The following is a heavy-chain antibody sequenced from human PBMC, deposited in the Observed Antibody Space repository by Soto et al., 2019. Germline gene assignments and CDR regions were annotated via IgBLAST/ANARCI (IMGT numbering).Heavy chain of an antibody. Sequence: SETLSLTCTVSGGSISSSSYYWGWIRQPPGKGLEWIGSIYYSGSTYYNPSLKSRVTISVDTSKNQFSLKLSSVTAADTAVYYCARHVTSINKISGSYWPCWFDPWGQGTLVTVSS. D-gene: IGHD1-26*01. CDR1: GGSISSSSYY. V-gene: IGHV4-39*01. J-gene: IGHJ5*02. CDR2: IYYSGST. CDR3: ARHVTSINKISGSYWPCWFDP.